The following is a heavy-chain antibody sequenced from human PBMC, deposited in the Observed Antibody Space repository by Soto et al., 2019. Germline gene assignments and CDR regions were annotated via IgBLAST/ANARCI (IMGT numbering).Heavy chain of an antibody. D-gene: IGHD6-19*01. V-gene: IGHV3-64*01. CDR2: ISSNGGST. J-gene: IGHJ4*02. CDR3: AAGIAVAGPPFDY. Sequence: GGSLRLSCAASGFTFSSYAMHWVRQAPGKGLEYVSAISSNGGSTYYANSVKGRFTISRDNSKNTLYLQMGSLRAEDMAVYYCAAGIAVAGPPFDYWGQGTLVTVSS. CDR1: GFTFSSYA.